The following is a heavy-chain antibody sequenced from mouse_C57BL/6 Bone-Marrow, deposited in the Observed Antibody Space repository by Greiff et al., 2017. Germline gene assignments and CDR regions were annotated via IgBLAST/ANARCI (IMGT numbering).Heavy chain of an antibody. J-gene: IGHJ1*03. CDR2: IYPGSGNT. D-gene: IGHD2-2*01. Sequence: QVQLQQSGPELVKPGASVKISCKASGYSFTSYYIHWVKQRPGQGLEWIGWIYPGSGNTKYNEKFKGKATLTADTSSSTAYMQLSSLTSEDSAVYYCAEGGYREYFDVWGTGTTVTVSS. V-gene: IGHV1-66*01. CDR3: AEGGYREYFDV. CDR1: GYSFTSYY.